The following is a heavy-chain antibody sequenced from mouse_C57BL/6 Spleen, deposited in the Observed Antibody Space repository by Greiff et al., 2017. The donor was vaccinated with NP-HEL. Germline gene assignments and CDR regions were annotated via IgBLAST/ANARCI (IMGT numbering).Heavy chain of an antibody. CDR3: ARSGNYGAMDY. V-gene: IGHV1-69*01. D-gene: IGHD2-1*01. CDR2: IDPSDSYT. J-gene: IGHJ4*01. CDR1: GYTFTSYW. Sequence: QVQLQQPGAELVKPGASVKLSCKASGYTFTSYWMHWVKQRPGQGLEWIGEIDPSDSYTNYNQKFKGKSTLTVDKSSSTAYMQLSSLTSEDSAVYYCARSGNYGAMDYWGQGTSVTVSS.